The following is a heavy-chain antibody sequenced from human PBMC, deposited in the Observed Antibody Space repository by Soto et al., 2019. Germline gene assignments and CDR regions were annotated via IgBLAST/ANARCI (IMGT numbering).Heavy chain of an antibody. Sequence: QVQLLQSGVEVKRPGSSVKVFCKASGGTFSTNAMTWVRQAPGQGLEWIGGIIPILGTSNYARKCQGRGTISADESTTTSYMELPSLRSEDTAVDYCSGPAYCRSGTCYRFEYWGQGTLVIVSS. CDR2: IIPILGTS. CDR3: SGPAYCRSGTCYRFEY. D-gene: IGHD2-2*01. CDR1: GGTFSTNA. J-gene: IGHJ4*02. V-gene: IGHV1-69*01.